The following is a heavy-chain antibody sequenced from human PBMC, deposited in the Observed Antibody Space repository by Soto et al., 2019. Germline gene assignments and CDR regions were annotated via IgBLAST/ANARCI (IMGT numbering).Heavy chain of an antibody. J-gene: IGHJ3*02. CDR2: ISYDGSNK. D-gene: IGHD6-19*01. CDR1: GFTFSSYA. Sequence: HPGGSLRLSCAASGFTFSSYAMHWVRQAPGKGLEWVAVISYDGSNKYYADSVKGRFTISRDNSKNTLYLQMNSLRAEDTAVYYCARDFSSGWFDAFDIWGQGTMVTVSS. CDR3: ARDFSSGWFDAFDI. V-gene: IGHV3-30-3*01.